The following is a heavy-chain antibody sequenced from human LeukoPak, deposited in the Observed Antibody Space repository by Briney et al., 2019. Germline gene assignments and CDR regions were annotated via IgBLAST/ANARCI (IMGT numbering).Heavy chain of an antibody. CDR3: ARVTYYYYGMDV. V-gene: IGHV4-34*01. Sequence: SETLSLTCAVYGGSFSDYYWTWIRQPPGKGLEWIGEINHSGSTNYNPSLKSRVTISVDTSKNQFSLKLSSVTAADTAVYYCARVTYYYYGMDVWGQGTTVTVSS. J-gene: IGHJ6*02. CDR1: GGSFSDYY. CDR2: INHSGST.